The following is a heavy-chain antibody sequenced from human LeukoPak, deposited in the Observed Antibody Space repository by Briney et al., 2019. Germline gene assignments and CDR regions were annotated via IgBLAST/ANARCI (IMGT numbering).Heavy chain of an antibody. CDR1: GFTFSSYD. V-gene: IGHV3-33*01. Sequence: PGGSLRLSCAASGFTFSSYDMHWVRQAPGKGLEWVAVIWYDGSNKYYADSVKGRFTISRDNSKNTLYLQMNSLRAEDTAVYYCARETVTTGPYYYYGMDVWGQGTTVTVSS. D-gene: IGHD4-11*01. CDR3: ARETVTTGPYYYYGMDV. CDR2: IWYDGSNK. J-gene: IGHJ6*02.